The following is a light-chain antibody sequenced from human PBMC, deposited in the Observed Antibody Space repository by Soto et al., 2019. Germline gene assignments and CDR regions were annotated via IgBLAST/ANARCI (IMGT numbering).Light chain of an antibody. CDR1: QNIKNY. CDR3: QQSYSTPIT. J-gene: IGKJ5*01. CDR2: ASS. V-gene: IGKV1-39*01. Sequence: DIQMTQSPSSLSASVGDRVTITCRASQNIKNYLNWYQQKPGKAPKLLIYASSSLQSGVPSRFSGSGSGADFILTISSLQSEDFATYYCQQSYSTPITFGQGTRPEIQ.